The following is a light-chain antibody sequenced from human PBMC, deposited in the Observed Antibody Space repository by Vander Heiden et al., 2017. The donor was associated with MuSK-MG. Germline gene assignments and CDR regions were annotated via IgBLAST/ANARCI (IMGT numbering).Light chain of an antibody. Sequence: EIVLTQSPGALSLSPGERVTLSGRASQSVGTYLAWYQQKPGQAPRLLIYGGSGRATGIPDRFSGSGSGTEFTLTISRLEPEDFAVYYCQRDGSSPLTFGGGTRVEIK. V-gene: IGKV3-20*01. CDR3: QRDGSSPLT. J-gene: IGKJ4*01. CDR2: GGS. CDR1: QSVGTY.